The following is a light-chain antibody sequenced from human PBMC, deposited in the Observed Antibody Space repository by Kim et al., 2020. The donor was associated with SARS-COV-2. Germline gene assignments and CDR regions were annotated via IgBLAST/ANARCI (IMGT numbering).Light chain of an antibody. V-gene: IGLV2-8*01. CDR1: GTDVGSYNN. CDR2: DVS. Sequence: SVTISCIGTGTDVGSYNNVSWYHQYPGKAPKVIIYDVSKRPSGVPDRFSGSKSGSTASLTVSGLQADDEADYYCSSYGGTNNIVLFGGGTQLTVL. CDR3: SSYGGTNNIVL. J-gene: IGLJ2*01.